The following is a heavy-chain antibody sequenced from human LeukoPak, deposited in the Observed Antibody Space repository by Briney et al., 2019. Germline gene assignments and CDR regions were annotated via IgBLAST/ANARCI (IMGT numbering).Heavy chain of an antibody. V-gene: IGHV1-69*01. D-gene: IGHD5-18*01. J-gene: IGHJ4*02. Sequence: ASVKVSCKASGGTFSSYAISWVRQAPGQGLEWMGGIIPIFGTANYAQKFQGRVTITADESTSTAYMGLSSLRSEDTAVYYCARVGPLSDTPMVNSFDYWGQGTLVTVSS. CDR1: GGTFSSYA. CDR2: IIPIFGTA. CDR3: ARVGPLSDTPMVNSFDY.